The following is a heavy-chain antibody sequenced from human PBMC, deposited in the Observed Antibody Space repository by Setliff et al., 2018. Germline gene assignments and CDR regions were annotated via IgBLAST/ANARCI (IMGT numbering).Heavy chain of an antibody. CDR3: AGRPQNTPMGPCDY. V-gene: IGHV4-61*09. J-gene: IGHJ4*02. CDR2: IYASWST. D-gene: IGHD5-18*01. Sequence: PSETLSLTCTVSGDSINSRTNYWSWIRQPAGKGPEWIGHIYASWSTNYNPSLKSRVTISLDTSKNQFSLKLSSVTAADTAVYYCAGRPQNTPMGPCDYWGQGTLVTVSS. CDR1: GDSINSRTNY.